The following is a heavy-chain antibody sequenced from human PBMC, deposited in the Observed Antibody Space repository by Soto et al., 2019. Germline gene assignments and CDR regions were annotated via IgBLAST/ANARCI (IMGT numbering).Heavy chain of an antibody. D-gene: IGHD3-3*01. CDR3: AKGFAGMDV. CDR1: GFTFSNSA. V-gene: IGHV3-23*01. J-gene: IGHJ6*02. Sequence: EVQLLESGGGLVQPGGSLRLSCAASGFTFSNSAITWVRQAPGKGLEWVSSISSSGQNTFYTDSVKGRFTISRDNSKNTLYLQMNSLRAEDTAVYYCAKGFAGMDVWGQGTTVSVSS. CDR2: ISSSGQNT.